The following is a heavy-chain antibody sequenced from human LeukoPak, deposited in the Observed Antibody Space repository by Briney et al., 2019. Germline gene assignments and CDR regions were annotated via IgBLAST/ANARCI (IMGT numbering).Heavy chain of an antibody. D-gene: IGHD3-9*01. CDR3: ARLGRYFDWLSAFDY. J-gene: IGHJ4*02. V-gene: IGHV4-39*01. CDR1: GGSISSSSYY. Sequence: PSETLSLTCTVSGGSISSSSYYWGWIRQPPGKGLEWIGSIYYSGSTYYNPSLKRRVTISVDTSKNQFSLKLSSVTAADTAVYYCARLGRYFDWLSAFDYWGQGTLVTVSS. CDR2: IYYSGST.